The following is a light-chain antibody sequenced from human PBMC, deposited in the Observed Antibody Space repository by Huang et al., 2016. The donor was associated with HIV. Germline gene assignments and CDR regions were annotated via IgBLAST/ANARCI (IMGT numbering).Light chain of an antibody. V-gene: IGKV4-1*01. J-gene: IGKJ3*01. Sequence: ILMTQSPDSLAVSLGERATINCRSSRRVFYTSNNKNYLPWYQHKPGQPPKLLIHGASSRDSGVPDRVSGSGSGTDFTLTISSLQAEDVAIYYCQQYYTTPFSFGPGTKVDIK. CDR1: RRVFYTSNNKNY. CDR2: GAS. CDR3: QQYYTTPFS.